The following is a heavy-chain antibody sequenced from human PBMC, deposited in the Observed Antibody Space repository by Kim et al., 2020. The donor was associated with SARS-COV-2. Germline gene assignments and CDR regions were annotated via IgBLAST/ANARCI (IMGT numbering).Heavy chain of an antibody. V-gene: IGHV4-59*01. CDR3: ARDKAAAGYFDL. Sequence: SETLSLTCTVSGGSISSYYWSWIRQPPGKGLEWIGYIYYSGSTNYNPSLKSRVTISVDTSKNQFSLKLSSVTAADTAVYYCARDKAAAGYFDLRGRGTLVTVSS. J-gene: IGHJ2*01. D-gene: IGHD6-13*01. CDR2: IYYSGST. CDR1: GGSISSYY.